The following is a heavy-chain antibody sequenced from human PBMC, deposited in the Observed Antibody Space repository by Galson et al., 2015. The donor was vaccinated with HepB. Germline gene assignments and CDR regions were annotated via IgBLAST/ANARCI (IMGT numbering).Heavy chain of an antibody. V-gene: IGHV3-21*01. CDR2: ISSSSSYI. CDR3: ARDRTTVVTRCMDV. Sequence: SLRLSCADSGFTFSSYSMNWVRQAPGKGLEWVSSISSSSSYIYYADSVKGRLTISRDNAKNSLYLQMNSLRAEDTAVYYCARDRTTVVTRCMDVWGQWTTVTVSS. D-gene: IGHD4-23*01. J-gene: IGHJ6*02. CDR1: GFTFSSYS.